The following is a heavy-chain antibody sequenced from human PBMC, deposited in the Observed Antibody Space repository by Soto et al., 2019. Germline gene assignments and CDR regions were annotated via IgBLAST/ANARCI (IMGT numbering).Heavy chain of an antibody. V-gene: IGHV1-69*01. CDR2: TIPMFGTS. Sequence: QVQLVQSGAEMQQPGASVRVSCKASGGTFSKYAFSWVRQAPGQGLEWLGGTIPMFGTSNYAQKFQGRVAISADESTATVYMELSSLRSEDTAVYFCARPPLDRNYYYGMAVWGQGTTVTVSS. CDR1: GGTFSKYA. D-gene: IGHD2-2*03. CDR3: ARPPLDRNYYYGMAV. J-gene: IGHJ6*02.